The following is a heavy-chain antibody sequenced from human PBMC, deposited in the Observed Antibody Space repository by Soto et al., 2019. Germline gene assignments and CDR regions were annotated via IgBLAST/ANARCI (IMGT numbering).Heavy chain of an antibody. CDR2: IYSGGST. V-gene: IGHV3-53*01. J-gene: IGHJ4*02. CDR1: GFTVSSNY. CDR3: ASERLRWGQDTGLNFDY. D-gene: IGHD4-17*01. Sequence: GSLRLSCAASGFTVSSNYMSWVRQAPGKGLEWVSVIYSGGSTYYADSVKGRFTISRDNSKNTLYLQTNSLRAEDTAVYYCASERLRWGQDTGLNFDYWGQGTLVTVS.